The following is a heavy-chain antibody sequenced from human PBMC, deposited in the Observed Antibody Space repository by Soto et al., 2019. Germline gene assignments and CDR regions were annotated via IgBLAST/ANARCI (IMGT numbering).Heavy chain of an antibody. CDR1: GYTFTRYG. D-gene: IGHD3-22*01. CDR3: SRDLTMIVVINLHGFDV. J-gene: IGHJ3*01. V-gene: IGHV1-18*01. Sequence: GASVKVSCKASGYTFTRYGISWVRQAPGQGLEWMGWISGYNGDTNYAQKFQGRVTMTIDTSTSTAYMELRSLTSDDTAVYYCSRDLTMIVVINLHGFDVWGQGTMVTVSS. CDR2: ISGYNGDT.